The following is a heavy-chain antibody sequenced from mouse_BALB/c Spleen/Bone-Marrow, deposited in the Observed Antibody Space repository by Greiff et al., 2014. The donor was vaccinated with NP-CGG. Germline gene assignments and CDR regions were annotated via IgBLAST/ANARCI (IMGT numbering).Heavy chain of an antibody. D-gene: IGHD1-1*01. CDR3: AGDYSFTY. J-gene: IGHJ3*01. CDR1: GFNIKDTY. CDR2: IDPANGNT. V-gene: IGHV14-3*02. Sequence: QLXXXXXELVSPGASVRLSCTASGFNIKDTYIHWVMQRPEQGLEWIGRIDPANGNTKYDPKFQGKATITTDTSSNTASLQXXSLTSEDTAVYYCAGDYSFTYWGQGTLVTVSA.